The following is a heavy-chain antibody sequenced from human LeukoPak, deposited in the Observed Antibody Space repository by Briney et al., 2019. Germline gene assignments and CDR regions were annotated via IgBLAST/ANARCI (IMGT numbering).Heavy chain of an antibody. D-gene: IGHD6-19*01. J-gene: IGHJ4*01. CDR3: ARLRSGGQVAXXYFXS. CDR1: GGSFSGYF. V-gene: IGHV4-34*01. Sequence: SETLSLTCAVFGGSFSGYFWSWIRQPPGKGLEWIGEINESGSTNYNPSLKSRVTISIDTSKNHFSLKLSSVTAADTAIYYCARLRSGGQVAXXYFXSW. CDR2: INESGST.